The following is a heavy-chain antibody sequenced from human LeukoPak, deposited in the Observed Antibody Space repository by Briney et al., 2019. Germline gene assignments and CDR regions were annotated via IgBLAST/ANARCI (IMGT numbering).Heavy chain of an antibody. CDR2: ISSSGSTI. CDR1: GFTFSIYE. D-gene: IGHD2-2*01. Sequence: GGSLGLSCAASGFTFSIYEMNWVRQAPGKGLEWISYISSSGSTIYYADSVKGRFTISRDNAKNSLYLQMNSLRAEDTAVYYCARETDSTLFDYWGRGTLVTVSS. V-gene: IGHV3-48*03. J-gene: IGHJ4*02. CDR3: ARETDSTLFDY.